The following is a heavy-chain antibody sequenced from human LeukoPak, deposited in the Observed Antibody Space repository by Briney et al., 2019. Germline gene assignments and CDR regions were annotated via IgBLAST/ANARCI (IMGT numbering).Heavy chain of an antibody. D-gene: IGHD1-14*01. V-gene: IGHV3-15*01. CDR3: VTDATANSYVGFNP. J-gene: IGHJ5*02. CDR2: IKSKSENGET. Sequence: WGSLRLSCAASGFIFSNAWMTWVRHIPGKGLEWVGRIKSKSENGETKYAARVKGRFTISRDDSRNTLYLQMNSLKIEDTAVYYCVTDATANSYVGFNPWGQGTLVTVSS. CDR1: GFIFSNAW.